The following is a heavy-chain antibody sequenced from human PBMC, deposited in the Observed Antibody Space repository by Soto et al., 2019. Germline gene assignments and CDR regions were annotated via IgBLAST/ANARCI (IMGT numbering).Heavy chain of an antibody. CDR2: IYYSGST. V-gene: IGHV4-59*08. Sequence: SETLSLTCTVSGGSISSYYWSWIRQPPGKGLEWIGYIYYSGSTNYNPSLKSRVTISVDTSKNQFSLKLSSVTAADTAVYYCVRTYCSGGSCQMERPDAFDIWGQGTMVT. CDR1: GGSISSYY. J-gene: IGHJ3*02. CDR3: VRTYCSGGSCQMERPDAFDI. D-gene: IGHD2-15*01.